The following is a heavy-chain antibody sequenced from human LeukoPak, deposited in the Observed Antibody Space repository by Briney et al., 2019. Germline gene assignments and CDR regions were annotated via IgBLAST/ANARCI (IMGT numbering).Heavy chain of an antibody. CDR2: IDWDDDK. V-gene: IGHV2-70*11. J-gene: IGHJ4*02. D-gene: IGHD5-12*01. CDR1: GFSLSTSGMC. Sequence: SGPALVKPTQTLTLTCTFSGFSLSTSGMCVGWIRQPPGKALEWLARIDWDDDKYYSTSLKTRLTISKDTSKNQVVLTMTNMDPVGTATYYCARIVDSGWHYDYWGQGTLVTVSS. CDR3: ARIVDSGWHYDY.